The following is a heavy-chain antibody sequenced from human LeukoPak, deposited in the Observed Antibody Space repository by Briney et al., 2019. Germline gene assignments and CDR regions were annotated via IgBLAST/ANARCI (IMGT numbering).Heavy chain of an antibody. CDR2: IYSGGST. CDR1: GFTVSSNY. Sequence: GGSLRLTCAASGFTVSSNYMSWVRQAQGKGLEWVSVIYSGGSTYYPDSVKGRFTTSRNNSKNTLYLQMNSLRAEDTAVYYCAELGITMIGGVWGKGTTVTISS. J-gene: IGHJ6*04. D-gene: IGHD3-10*02. CDR3: AELGITMIGGV. V-gene: IGHV3-53*01.